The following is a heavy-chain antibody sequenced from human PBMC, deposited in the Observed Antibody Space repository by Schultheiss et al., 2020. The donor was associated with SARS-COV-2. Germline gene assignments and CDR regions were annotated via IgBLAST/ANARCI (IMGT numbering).Heavy chain of an antibody. CDR3: AKDGPITIFGVVIPKGYYFDY. J-gene: IGHJ4*02. CDR1: GFTFSSSA. V-gene: IGHV3-23*01. Sequence: GGSLRLSCAASGFTFSSSAMHWVRQAPGKGLEWISYLSGSGSTIFYADSVKGRFTISRDNSKNTLYLQMNSLRAEDTAVYYCAKDGPITIFGVVIPKGYYFDYWGQGTLVTVSS. D-gene: IGHD3-3*01. CDR2: LSGSGSTI.